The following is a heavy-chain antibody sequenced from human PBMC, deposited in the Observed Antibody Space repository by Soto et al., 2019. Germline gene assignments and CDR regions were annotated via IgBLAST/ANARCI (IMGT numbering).Heavy chain of an antibody. CDR3: VRGGNYFDY. Sequence: GGSLRLSCAASGFSFSTYWMNWVRQAPGKGLEWVAHIKQDGSEKHYVDSVKGRFTISRDNANNSLYVEMSSLRAEDTAVYYCVRGGNYFDYWGQGALVTVSS. J-gene: IGHJ4*02. CDR2: IKQDGSEK. V-gene: IGHV3-7*04. CDR1: GFSFSTYW.